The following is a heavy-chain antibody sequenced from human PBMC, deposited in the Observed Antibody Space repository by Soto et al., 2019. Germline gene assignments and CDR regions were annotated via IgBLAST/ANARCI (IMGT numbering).Heavy chain of an antibody. J-gene: IGHJ6*02. CDR2: ISGSGGST. Sequence: PWGSLRLSCAASGFTFISYAIIFFRQSPVKGREWVSAISGSGGSTYYADSVKGRFTISRDNSKNTLYLQMNSLRAEDTAVYYCAKVSGAAMVTSYYYYGMDVWGQGTTVTVS. CDR3: AKVSGAAMVTSYYYYGMDV. CDR1: GFTFISYA. D-gene: IGHD5-18*01. V-gene: IGHV3-23*01.